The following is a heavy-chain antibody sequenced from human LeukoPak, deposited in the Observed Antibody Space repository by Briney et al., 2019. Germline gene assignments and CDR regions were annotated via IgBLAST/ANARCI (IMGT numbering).Heavy chain of an antibody. J-gene: IGHJ4*02. CDR1: GFTFSNYA. CDR2: ISGSGGST. V-gene: IGHV3-23*01. CDR3: AKDQYGGNPQYYFDY. Sequence: GGSLRLSCAASGFTFSNYAMSWVRQAPGKGLEWVSAISGSGGSTYCADSVKGRFTISRDNSKNTLYLQMNSLRAEDTAVYYCAKDQYGGNPQYYFDYWGQGTLVTVSS. D-gene: IGHD4-23*01.